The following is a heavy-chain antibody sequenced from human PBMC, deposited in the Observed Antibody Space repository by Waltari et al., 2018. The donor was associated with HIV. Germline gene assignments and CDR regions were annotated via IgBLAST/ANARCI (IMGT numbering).Heavy chain of an antibody. CDR3: AKDKGGVTYIFDY. CDR2: ISYDGSNK. D-gene: IGHD1-1*01. Sequence: QVQLVESGGGVVQPGRSLRLSCAASGFPFSSYGRHWVRQAPGKGLEWVAVISYDGSNKYYADAVKGRFTISRDNSKNTLDLQMNSLRAEDTAVYYCAKDKGGVTYIFDYWGQGTLVTVSS. V-gene: IGHV3-30*18. J-gene: IGHJ4*02. CDR1: GFPFSSYG.